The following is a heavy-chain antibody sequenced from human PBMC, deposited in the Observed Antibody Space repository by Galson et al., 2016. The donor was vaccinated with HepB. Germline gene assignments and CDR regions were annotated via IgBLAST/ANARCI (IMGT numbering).Heavy chain of an antibody. CDR2: IDPSDSDT. J-gene: IGHJ4*01. Sequence: QSGAEVTKPGESLMISCKASGSSFTSYWITWVRQMPGTGLLEWMGRIDPSDSDTNYNPSFRGHVTISADKSISSASLHWTSLKASDTAIYYCVRQPLRNWHEVFWGPGTLVTVSS. D-gene: IGHD1-14*01. V-gene: IGHV5-10-1*01. CDR1: GSSFTSYW. CDR3: VRQPLRNWHEVF.